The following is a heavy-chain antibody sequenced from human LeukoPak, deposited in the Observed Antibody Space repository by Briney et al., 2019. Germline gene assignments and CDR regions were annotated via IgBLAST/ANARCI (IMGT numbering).Heavy chain of an antibody. Sequence: GGSLRLSCAASEFTFRSFSMNWVRQAPGKGLEWVSAISSSGRYMYYADSVKGRFTISRDNSKNSLYLQMNSLRAEDTAVYYCARDKGMDVWGQGTTVTVSS. CDR3: ARDKGMDV. J-gene: IGHJ6*02. CDR1: EFTFRSFS. V-gene: IGHV3-21*01. CDR2: ISSSGRYM.